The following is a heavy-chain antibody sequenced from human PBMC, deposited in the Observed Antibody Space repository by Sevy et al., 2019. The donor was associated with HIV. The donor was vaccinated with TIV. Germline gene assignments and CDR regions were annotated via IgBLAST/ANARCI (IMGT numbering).Heavy chain of an antibody. V-gene: IGHV3-7*01. Sequence: GGSLRLSCAASGFTFSSYWMSWVRQAPGKGLEWVANIKQDGSEKYYVDSVKGRFTISRDNAKNSLYLQMNSLRAEDTAVYYCAREVRYYDFWSGYYRRPDAFDIWGQGTMVTVSS. CDR2: IKQDGSEK. J-gene: IGHJ3*02. CDR3: AREVRYYDFWSGYYRRPDAFDI. D-gene: IGHD3-3*01. CDR1: GFTFSSYW.